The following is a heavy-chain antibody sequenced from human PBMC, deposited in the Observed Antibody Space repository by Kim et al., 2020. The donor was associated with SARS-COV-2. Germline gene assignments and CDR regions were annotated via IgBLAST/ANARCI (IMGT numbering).Heavy chain of an antibody. Sequence: SETLSLTCTVSGGSISSYYWSWIRQPPGKGLEWIGYIYYSGSTNYNPSLKSRVTISVDTSKNQFSLKLSSVTAADTAVYYCATTYYDILTGYYSVHPHYYYYGMDVWGQGTTVTVSS. V-gene: IGHV4-59*13. D-gene: IGHD3-9*01. CDR2: IYYSGST. CDR1: GGSISSYY. CDR3: ATTYYDILTGYYSVHPHYYYYGMDV. J-gene: IGHJ6*02.